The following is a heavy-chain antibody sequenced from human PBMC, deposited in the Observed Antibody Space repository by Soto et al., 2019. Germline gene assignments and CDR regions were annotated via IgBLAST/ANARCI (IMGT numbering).Heavy chain of an antibody. J-gene: IGHJ4*02. Sequence: SETLYLSGIVSGSSISPYYWSWIRQPPGKGLEWIGNIYYSGGTNYSPSHNRRGTISVDRSKNQDSLRRSAGTAADTAAYNCARVVGYYGDYAAFDYWGQGALVTVSS. CDR1: GSSISPYY. CDR2: IYYSGGT. V-gene: IGHV4-59*01. CDR3: ARVVGYYGDYAAFDY. D-gene: IGHD4-17*01.